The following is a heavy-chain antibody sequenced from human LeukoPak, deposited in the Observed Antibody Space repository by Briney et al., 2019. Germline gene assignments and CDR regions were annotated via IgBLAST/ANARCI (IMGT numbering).Heavy chain of an antibody. CDR2: IIPIFGTA. Sequence: SVKVSCKASGGTFSSYAISWVRQAPGQGLEWMGGIIPIFGTANYAQRFQGRVTITADESTSTAYMELSSLRSEDTAVCYCARGLTGYPLYYYYYGMDVWGQGTTVTVSS. V-gene: IGHV1-69*13. CDR1: GGTFSSYA. CDR3: ARGLTGYPLYYYYYGMDV. D-gene: IGHD3-9*01. J-gene: IGHJ6*02.